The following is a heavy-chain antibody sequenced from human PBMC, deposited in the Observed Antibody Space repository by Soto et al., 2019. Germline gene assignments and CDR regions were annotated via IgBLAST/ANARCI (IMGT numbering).Heavy chain of an antibody. CDR2: IIPIFGTA. CDR3: ARDGGRRWLQKQLDY. V-gene: IGHV1-69*13. J-gene: IGHJ4*02. Sequence: GASVKVCCKASGGTFSSYAISWVRQAPGQGLEWMGGIIPIFGTANYAQKFQGRVTITADESTSTAYMELSSLRSEDTAVYYCARDGGRRWLQKQLDYWGQGTLVTVSS. CDR1: GGTFSSYA. D-gene: IGHD5-12*01.